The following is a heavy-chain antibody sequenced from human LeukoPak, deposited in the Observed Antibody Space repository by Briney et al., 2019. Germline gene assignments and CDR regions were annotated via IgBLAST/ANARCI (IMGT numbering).Heavy chain of an antibody. CDR1: GFTFSSYG. Sequence: WGSLRLSCAASGFTFSSYGMHWVRQAPGKGLEWVAVISYDGSNKYYADSVKGRFTISRDNSKNTLYLQMNSLRAEDTAVYYCAKPKYCSSTSCGGYFDYWGQGTLVTVSS. D-gene: IGHD2-2*01. CDR3: AKPKYCSSTSCGGYFDY. V-gene: IGHV3-30*18. J-gene: IGHJ4*02. CDR2: ISYDGSNK.